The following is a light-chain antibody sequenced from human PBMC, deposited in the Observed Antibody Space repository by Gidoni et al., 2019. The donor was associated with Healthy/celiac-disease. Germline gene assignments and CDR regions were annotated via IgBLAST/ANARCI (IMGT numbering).Light chain of an antibody. CDR2: GAS. V-gene: IGKV3-20*01. Sequence: ESVLTQSPGTLSWSPGERATLSCRASQSVSSSYLAWYQQKPGQAPRLLIYGASSSATGIPDRFSGSGSGTDFTLTISRLEPEDFAVYYCQQYGSSPLYPFGQGTKLEIK. J-gene: IGKJ2*01. CDR1: QSVSSSY. CDR3: QQYGSSPLYP.